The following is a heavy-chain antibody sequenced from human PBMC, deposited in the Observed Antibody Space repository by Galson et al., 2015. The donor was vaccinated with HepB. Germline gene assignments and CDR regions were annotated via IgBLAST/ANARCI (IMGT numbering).Heavy chain of an antibody. Sequence: SLRLSCAGSGFISKDYALTWVRQAPGKGLQWVSGISGDTYGKYYTDSVKGRFTISRDNSNNRLYLQMTNMRADDTATYYCAKGRGWYTGFDSWGQGALVTVSS. CDR2: ISGDTYGK. CDR3: AKGRGWYTGFDS. J-gene: IGHJ4*02. V-gene: IGHV3-23*01. CDR1: GFISKDYA. D-gene: IGHD2-2*02.